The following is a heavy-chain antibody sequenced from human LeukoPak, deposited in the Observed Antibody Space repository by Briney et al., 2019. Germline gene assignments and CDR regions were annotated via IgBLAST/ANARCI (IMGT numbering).Heavy chain of an antibody. CDR2: NSAYNGNT. J-gene: IGHJ5*02. D-gene: IGHD2-2*01. CDR1: GYTXTSYG. Sequence: ASVKLSCKASGYTXTSYGISWVRQAPGPGLEWMGWNSAYNGNTNYAQKLQGRVTMTTDTSTSTAYMELRSLRSDDTAVYYCARGDYCSSTSCYFKAWGQGTLVTVSS. V-gene: IGHV1-18*01. CDR3: ARGDYCSSTSCYFKA.